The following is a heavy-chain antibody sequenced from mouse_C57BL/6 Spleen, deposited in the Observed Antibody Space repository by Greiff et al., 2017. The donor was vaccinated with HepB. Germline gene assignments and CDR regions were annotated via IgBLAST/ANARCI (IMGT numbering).Heavy chain of an antibody. V-gene: IGHV1-55*01. CDR1: GYTFTSYW. Sequence: QVQLQQPGAELVKPGASVKMSCKASGYTFTSYWITWVKQRPGQGLEWIGDIYPGSGSTNYNEKFKSKATLTVDTSSSTAYMQLSSLTSEDSAVSYCARSITVAWYFDVWGTGTTVTVSS. CDR2: IYPGSGST. J-gene: IGHJ1*03. D-gene: IGHD1-1*01. CDR3: ARSITVAWYFDV.